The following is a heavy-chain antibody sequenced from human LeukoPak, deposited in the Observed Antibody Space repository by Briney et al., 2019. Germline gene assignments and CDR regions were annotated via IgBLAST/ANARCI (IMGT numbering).Heavy chain of an antibody. Sequence: GGSLRLSCAASGFTFSSSYMNWVRQIPGKGLEWVANINQDGSQIYHVDSVKGRFTTSRDNDKNSLYLQMNSLRAEDTAVYYCAKGLYMGGQGTLVTVSS. D-gene: IGHD2-2*02. CDR2: INQDGSQI. V-gene: IGHV3-7*04. J-gene: IGHJ4*02. CDR3: AKGLYM. CDR1: GFTFSSSY.